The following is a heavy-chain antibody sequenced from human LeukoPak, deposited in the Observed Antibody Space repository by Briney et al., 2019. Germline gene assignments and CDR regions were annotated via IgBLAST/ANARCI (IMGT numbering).Heavy chain of an antibody. D-gene: IGHD2-8*01. V-gene: IGHV3-23*01. J-gene: IGHJ6*03. CDR2: ISGSGGST. CDR1: GFTFSSYG. Sequence: QPGGSLRLSRAASGFTFSSYGMSWVRQAPGKGLEWVSAISGSGGSTYYADSVKGRFTIPRDNSKNTLYLQMNSLRAEDTAVYYCAKGAFRLNYYYYMDVWGKGTTVTVSS. CDR3: AKGAFRLNYYYYMDV.